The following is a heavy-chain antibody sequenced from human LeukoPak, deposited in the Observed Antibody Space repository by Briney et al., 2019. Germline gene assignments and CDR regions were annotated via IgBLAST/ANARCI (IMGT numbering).Heavy chain of an antibody. Sequence: GASVKVSCKASGYTLTSYYMHWVRQAPGQGLEWMGIINPSGGSTSHAQKFQGRVTMSRDTSTSTVYMELSSLRSEDTAVYYCARGIYYGSGSSGFRFDPWGQGTLVTVSS. CDR2: INPSGGST. D-gene: IGHD3-10*01. CDR1: GYTLTSYY. J-gene: IGHJ5*02. V-gene: IGHV1-46*01. CDR3: ARGIYYGSGSSGFRFDP.